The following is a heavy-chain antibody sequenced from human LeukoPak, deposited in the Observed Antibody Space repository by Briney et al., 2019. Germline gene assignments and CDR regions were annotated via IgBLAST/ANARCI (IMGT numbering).Heavy chain of an antibody. CDR3: ARDAPTTRITMVRGVPTPFDP. Sequence: GGSLRLSCAASGFTFSNYAMSWVRQAPGKGLEWVSTISGPGSTIYYADSVKGRFTISRDNAKNSLYLQMNSLRAEDTAVYYCARDAPTTRITMVRGVPTPFDPWGQGTLVTVSS. CDR2: ISGPGSTI. J-gene: IGHJ5*02. CDR1: GFTFSNYA. V-gene: IGHV3-11*01. D-gene: IGHD3-10*01.